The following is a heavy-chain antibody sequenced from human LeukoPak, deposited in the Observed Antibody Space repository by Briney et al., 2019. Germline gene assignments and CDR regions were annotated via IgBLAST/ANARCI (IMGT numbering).Heavy chain of an antibody. Sequence: GGSLRLSCAASAFTLSDYSMNWVRQAPGKGLEWISYLSGRSSTIYYADSVKGRFTISRDNAKNSMYLQMNSLRAEDTAVYYCERDRIKSGSYYFDYWGQGTLVTVSS. V-gene: IGHV3-48*01. CDR1: AFTLSDYS. D-gene: IGHD1-26*01. J-gene: IGHJ4*02. CDR3: ERDRIKSGSYYFDY. CDR2: LSGRSSTI.